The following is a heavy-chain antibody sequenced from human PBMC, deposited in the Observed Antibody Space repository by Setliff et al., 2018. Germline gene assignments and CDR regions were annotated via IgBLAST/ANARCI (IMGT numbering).Heavy chain of an antibody. CDR1: GYTFTSYD. D-gene: IGHD2-15*01. CDR3: ARGSRSGGKGGYNWFDP. J-gene: IGHJ5*02. CDR2: MNPNSGHT. V-gene: IGHV1-8*03. Sequence: ASVKVSCKASGYTFTSYDINWVRQATGQGLEWMGWMNPNSGHTGYAQKFQGRVTITRNTSISTTHMELSSLRSEDTAVYYCARGSRSGGKGGYNWFDPWGQGTLVTVSS.